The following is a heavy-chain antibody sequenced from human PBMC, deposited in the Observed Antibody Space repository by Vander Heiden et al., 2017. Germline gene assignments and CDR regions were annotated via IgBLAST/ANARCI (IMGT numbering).Heavy chain of an antibody. J-gene: IGHJ4*02. Sequence: QVQLQQWGAGLLKPSETLSLTCAVYGGSFSGYYWSWLRQPPGKGLEWIGEINHSGSTNYNPSLKSRVTISVDTSKNQFSLKLSSVTAADTAVYYCARGGGDCSGGSCYTGIGLYYFDYWGQGTLVTVSS. CDR2: INHSGST. CDR3: ARGGGDCSGGSCYTGIGLYYFDY. V-gene: IGHV4-34*01. D-gene: IGHD2-15*01. CDR1: GGSFSGYY.